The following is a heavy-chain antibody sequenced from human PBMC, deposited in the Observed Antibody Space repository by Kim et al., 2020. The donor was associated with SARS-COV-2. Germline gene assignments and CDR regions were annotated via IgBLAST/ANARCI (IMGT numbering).Heavy chain of an antibody. CDR1: GFTFSSYA. D-gene: IGHD2-21*01. CDR3: AKDRLPVVVIEAEDNWFDP. J-gene: IGHJ5*02. Sequence: GGSLRLSCAASGFTFSSYAMSWVRQAPGKGLEWVSAISGSGGSTYYADSVKGRFTISRDNSKNTLYLQMNSLRAEDTAVYYCAKDRLPVVVIEAEDNWFDPWGQGTLVTVSS. CDR2: ISGSGGST. V-gene: IGHV3-23*01.